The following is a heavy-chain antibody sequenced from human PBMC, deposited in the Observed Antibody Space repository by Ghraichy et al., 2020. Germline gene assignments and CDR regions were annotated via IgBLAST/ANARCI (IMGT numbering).Heavy chain of an antibody. J-gene: IGHJ5*02. D-gene: IGHD3-9*01. CDR1: GYTFTGYY. Sequence: ASVKVSCKASGYTFTGYYMHWVRQAPGQGLEWMGWINPNSGGTNYAQKFQGRVTMTRDTSISTAYMELSRLRSDDTAVYYCARDSKPLYDILTGISGFDPWGQGTLVTVSS. V-gene: IGHV1-2*02. CDR2: INPNSGGT. CDR3: ARDSKPLYDILTGISGFDP.